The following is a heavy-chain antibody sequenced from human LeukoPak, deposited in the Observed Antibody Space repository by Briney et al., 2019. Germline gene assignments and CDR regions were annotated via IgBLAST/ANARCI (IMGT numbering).Heavy chain of an antibody. CDR1: GYSFTSYW. J-gene: IGHJ4*02. CDR2: IYPGDSDT. CDR3: ARGEVEMATTEDIPFDY. D-gene: IGHD5-24*01. V-gene: IGHV5-51*01. Sequence: PGESLKISCKGSGYSFTSYWIGWVRQMPGKGLEWMGIIYPGDSDTRYSPSFQGQVTISADKSISTAYLQWSSLKASDTAMYYCARGEVEMATTEDIPFDYWGQGTLVTVSS.